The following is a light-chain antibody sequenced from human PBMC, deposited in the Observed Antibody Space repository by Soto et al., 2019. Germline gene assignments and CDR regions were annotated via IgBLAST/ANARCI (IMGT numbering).Light chain of an antibody. CDR1: HRVSTY. Sequence: EIVMTQSPATLSVSPGASATLSCRASHRVSTYLAWYQQKPGQAPRLLIYDVSTRATAIPDRFSGSGSGTEFTLNISSLHFEDIAVDYCQQYNNWPLTFGGGTKVEIK. V-gene: IGKV3-15*01. CDR3: QQYNNWPLT. CDR2: DVS. J-gene: IGKJ4*01.